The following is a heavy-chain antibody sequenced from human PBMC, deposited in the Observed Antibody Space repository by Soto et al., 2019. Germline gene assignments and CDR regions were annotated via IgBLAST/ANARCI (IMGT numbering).Heavy chain of an antibody. Sequence: GGSLRLSCAASGFTFSSYSMNWVRQAPGKGLEWVSVIYSGGSTYYADSVKGRFTISRDNSKNTLYLQMNSLRAEDTAVYYCARSEPLFCGMDVWGQGTTVTVSS. CDR1: GFTFSSYS. CDR2: IYSGGST. CDR3: ARSEPLFCGMDV. D-gene: IGHD1-26*01. V-gene: IGHV3-53*01. J-gene: IGHJ6*02.